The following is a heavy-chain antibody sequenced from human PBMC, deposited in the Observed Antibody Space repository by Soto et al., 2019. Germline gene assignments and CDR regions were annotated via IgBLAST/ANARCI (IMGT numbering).Heavy chain of an antibody. CDR1: GLTLRGYW. CDR2: IKGDGSST. D-gene: IGHD1-26*01. J-gene: IGHJ4*02. V-gene: IGHV3-74*01. Sequence: PGRYLRLSCPASGLTLRGYWMHWSRQVPGKGLVWVSRIKGDGSSTSYADSVKGRFTISRDNAKNTLYLQMNSLRAEDTAVYYCEGDPFGATTYWGQGT. CDR3: EGDPFGATTY.